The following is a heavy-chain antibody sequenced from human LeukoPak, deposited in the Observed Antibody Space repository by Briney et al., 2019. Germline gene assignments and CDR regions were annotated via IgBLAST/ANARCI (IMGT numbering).Heavy chain of an antibody. CDR2: INPSGGST. V-gene: IGHV1-46*04. D-gene: IGHD4-17*01. CDR1: GYTFTSYY. CDR3: AIEGTVTTAERYYYYGMEV. Sequence: ASLKVSCKASGYTFTSYYMRWVRQTPGQGLEWMGKINPSGGSTSYAQKLQGSVTMTTETITSTAYMEMSSLRTEDTAVYYCAIEGTVTTAERYYYYGMEVWGKRATGTVSS. J-gene: IGHJ6*01.